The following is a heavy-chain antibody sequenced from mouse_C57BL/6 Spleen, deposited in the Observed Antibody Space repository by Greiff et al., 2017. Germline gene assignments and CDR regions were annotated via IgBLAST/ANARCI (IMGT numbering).Heavy chain of an antibody. CDR1: GYTFTSYW. CDR2: INPSNGGT. Sequence: QVHVKQPGTELVKPGASVKLSCKASGYTFTSYWMHWVKQRPGQGLEWIGNINPSNGGTNYNEKFKSKATLTVDKSSSTAYMQLSSLTSEDSAVYYCARYDYDGYYAMDYWGQGTSVTVSS. D-gene: IGHD2-4*01. V-gene: IGHV1-53*01. CDR3: ARYDYDGYYAMDY. J-gene: IGHJ4*01.